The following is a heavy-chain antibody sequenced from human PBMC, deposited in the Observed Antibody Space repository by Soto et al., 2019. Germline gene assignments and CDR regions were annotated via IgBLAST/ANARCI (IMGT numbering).Heavy chain of an antibody. Sequence: PGGSLRLSCAASGFTFSSYIMNWVRQAPGKGLEWVSSISSSSSYIYYADSVKGRFTISRDNAKNSLYLQMNSLRAEDTAVYYCARFRRYGSGSYYNGPPLGMDVWGKGTTVTVSS. CDR2: ISSSSSYI. V-gene: IGHV3-21*01. J-gene: IGHJ6*03. CDR1: GFTFSSYI. D-gene: IGHD3-10*01. CDR3: ARFRRYGSGSYYNGPPLGMDV.